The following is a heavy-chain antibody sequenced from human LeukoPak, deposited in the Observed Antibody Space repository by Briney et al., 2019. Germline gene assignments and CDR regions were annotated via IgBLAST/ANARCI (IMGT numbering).Heavy chain of an antibody. V-gene: IGHV3-23*01. CDR1: GFTFSSYA. CDR2: ISAGGGVK. J-gene: IGHJ6*02. CDR3: ARDYRFEDGDYLDYYYGMDV. Sequence: SGGSLRLSCAASGFTFSSYAMNWVRQAPGKGLEWVSGISAGGGVKDYTDSVKGRFTISRDSSKNTLSLQMNSLRAEDTAVYYCARDYRFEDGDYLDYYYGMDVWGQGTTVTVSS. D-gene: IGHD4-17*01.